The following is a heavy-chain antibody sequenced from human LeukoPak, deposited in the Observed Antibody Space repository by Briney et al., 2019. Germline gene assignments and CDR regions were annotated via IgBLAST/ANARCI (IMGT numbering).Heavy chain of an antibody. J-gene: IGHJ4*02. V-gene: IGHV4-34*01. D-gene: IGHD2-15*01. CDR1: GGSFSGYY. Sequence: SETLSLTCAVYGGSFSGYYWSWIRQPPGKGLEWIGEINHSGSTNCNPSLKSRVTISVDTSKNQFSLKLSSVTAADTAVYYCARGLAQSGDCSGGSCYSGAYYFDYWGQGTLVTVSS. CDR2: INHSGST. CDR3: ARGLAQSGDCSGGSCYSGAYYFDY.